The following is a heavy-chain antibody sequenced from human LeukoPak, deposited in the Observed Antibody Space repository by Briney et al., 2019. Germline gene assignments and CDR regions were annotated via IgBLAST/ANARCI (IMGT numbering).Heavy chain of an antibody. Sequence: SEPLSLTCTVSGGSISSYYLSWIRQPPGKGLEWIGYIYTSGSTNYNPSLKSRVTVSVDTSKNQFSLKLSSVTAAATAVYYCARHMRGGSIDYWGQGTLVTVSS. J-gene: IGHJ4*02. D-gene: IGHD2-15*01. CDR3: ARHMRGGSIDY. CDR2: IYTSGST. CDR1: GGSISSYY. V-gene: IGHV4-4*09.